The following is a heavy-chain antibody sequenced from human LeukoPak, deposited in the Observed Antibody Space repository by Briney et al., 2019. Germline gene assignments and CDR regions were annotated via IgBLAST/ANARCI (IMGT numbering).Heavy chain of an antibody. D-gene: IGHD2-2*01. CDR3: AKDLHPTVTSLMFDP. J-gene: IGHJ5*02. V-gene: IGHV3-23*01. Sequence: PGGSLRLSCAASGFTFSSYAMSWVRQAPGKGLEWVSAISGSGGSTYYADSVKGRFTTSRDNSKNTLYLQMNSLRAEDTAVYYCAKDLHPTVTSLMFDPWGQGTLVTVSS. CDR1: GFTFSSYA. CDR2: ISGSGGST.